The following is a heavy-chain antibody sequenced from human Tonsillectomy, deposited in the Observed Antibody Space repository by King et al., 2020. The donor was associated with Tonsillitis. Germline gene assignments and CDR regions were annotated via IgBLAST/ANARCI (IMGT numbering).Heavy chain of an antibody. J-gene: IGHJ4*02. CDR2: ISYDGSNK. CDR1: GFTFSSYA. V-gene: IGHV3-30-3*01. Sequence: VQLVESGGGVVQPGRSLRLSCAASGFTFSSYAMHWVRQAPGKGLEWVAVISYDGSNKYYADSVKGRFTISRDNSKNTLYLQMNSLRAEDTAVYYCARWNYDLLTEASDYWGQGTLVTVSS. CDR3: ARWNYDLLTEASDY. D-gene: IGHD3-9*01.